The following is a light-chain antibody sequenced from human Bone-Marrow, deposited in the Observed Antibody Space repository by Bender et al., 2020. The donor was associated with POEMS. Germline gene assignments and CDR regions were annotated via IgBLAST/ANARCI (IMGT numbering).Light chain of an antibody. Sequence: QSALTQTDSVSGSPGQSITISCTGSSSDVGKYNFVSWYQHHPGKAPKLMIYEVSERPSGVPDRFSGSKSGNTASLTVSGLQAEDEADYYCSSAAGGNKFVFGGGTKLTVL. J-gene: IGLJ2*01. CDR2: EVS. CDR1: SSDVGKYNF. V-gene: IGLV2-8*01. CDR3: SSAAGGNKFV.